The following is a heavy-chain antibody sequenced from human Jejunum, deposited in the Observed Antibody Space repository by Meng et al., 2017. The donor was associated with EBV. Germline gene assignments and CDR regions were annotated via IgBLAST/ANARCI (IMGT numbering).Heavy chain of an antibody. Sequence: QLLESGGDLVQPGGSLRLSCAASGFTFSSYAMSWVRQAPGKGLEWVSGISVSGGSTHYADSVKGRFTISRDNSKSTLHLQMNSLRAEDTAIYYCAKSRTGHYGNCGSWGQGTLVTVSS. D-gene: IGHD3-10*01. V-gene: IGHV3-23*01. CDR3: AKSRTGHYGNCGS. CDR2: ISVSGGST. J-gene: IGHJ4*02. CDR1: GFTFSSYA.